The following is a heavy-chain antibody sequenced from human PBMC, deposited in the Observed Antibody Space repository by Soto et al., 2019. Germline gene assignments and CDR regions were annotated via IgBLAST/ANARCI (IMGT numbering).Heavy chain of an antibody. Sequence: LGGSLILSDTGSVVAFSKYGKHWVCQAPGKGLEWVAVISYDGSNKYYADSVKGRFTISRDNSKNTLYLQMNSLRAEDTAVYYCAKESAAVFFDYWGQGTLVTVSS. CDR2: ISYDGSNK. CDR1: VVAFSKYG. D-gene: IGHD6-13*01. CDR3: AKESAAVFFDY. V-gene: IGHV3-30*18. J-gene: IGHJ4*02.